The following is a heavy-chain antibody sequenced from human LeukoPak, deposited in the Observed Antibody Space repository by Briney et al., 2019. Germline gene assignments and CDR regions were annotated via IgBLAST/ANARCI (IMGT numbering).Heavy chain of an antibody. Sequence: GESLKISCKGSGYSFTSYWIGWVRQMPGKGLEWMGIIYPGDSDTRYSPSFQGQVTISADKSISTAYLRWSSLKASDTAMYYCARYYYGSGSYLGDGMDVWGQGTTVTVSS. CDR2: IYPGDSDT. V-gene: IGHV5-51*01. CDR3: ARYYYGSGSYLGDGMDV. J-gene: IGHJ6*02. CDR1: GYSFTSYW. D-gene: IGHD3-10*01.